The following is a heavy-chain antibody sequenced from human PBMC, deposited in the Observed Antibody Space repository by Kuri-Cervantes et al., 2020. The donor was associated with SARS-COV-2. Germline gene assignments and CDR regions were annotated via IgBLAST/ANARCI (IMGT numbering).Heavy chain of an antibody. CDR2: INHSGST. Sequence: SQTLSLTCAVYGGSFSNYNWNWIRQSPGKGLEWIAEINHSGSTSHNPSLKSRCTISVDTSKNQFSLKVRSVAAADTAVYYCARARSSIGVVRGAMYYFWHMDVWSKGTTVTVSS. V-gene: IGHV4-34*01. CDR1: GGSFSNYN. D-gene: IGHD3-10*01. CDR3: ARARSSIGVVRGAMYYFWHMDV. J-gene: IGHJ6*03.